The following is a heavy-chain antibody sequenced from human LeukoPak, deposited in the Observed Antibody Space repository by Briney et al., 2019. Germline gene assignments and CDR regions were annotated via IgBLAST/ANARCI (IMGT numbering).Heavy chain of an antibody. D-gene: IGHD3-10*01. CDR2: IIPILGIA. CDR1: GGTFSSYA. CDR3: ARDRGGADAFDI. V-gene: IGHV1-69*04. Sequence: SVKVSCKASGGTFSSYAISWVRQAPGQGLEWMGRIIPILGIANYAQKFQGRVTITADKSTSTAYMELSSLRSEDTAVYYCARDRGGADAFDIWGQGTMVTVSS. J-gene: IGHJ3*02.